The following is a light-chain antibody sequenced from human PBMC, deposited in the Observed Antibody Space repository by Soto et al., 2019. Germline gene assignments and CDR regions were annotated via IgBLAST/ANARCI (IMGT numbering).Light chain of an antibody. CDR3: QQLNGYQLA. CDR1: QAMSTY. J-gene: IGKJ4*01. Sequence: DIQLTQSPSFLSASVGDTVTITCRASQAMSTYLAWYQQKPGKVPKLLIRSASTLQSGVPPRFSGGGYGTEFTLTISTLQPDDSGIYYCQQLNGYQLAFGGGTNVEIK. CDR2: SAS. V-gene: IGKV1-9*01.